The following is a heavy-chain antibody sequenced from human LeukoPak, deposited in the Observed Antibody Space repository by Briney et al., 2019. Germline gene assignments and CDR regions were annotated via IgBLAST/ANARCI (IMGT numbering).Heavy chain of an antibody. CDR2: IKHSVRT. J-gene: IGHJ4*02. CDR3: ARGPNSFCSGWYGGIRFDY. D-gene: IGHD6-19*01. CDR1: SGSSSGYY. V-gene: IGHV4-34*01. Sequence: TRSPTCAVYSGSSSGYYTSWIRPPPGKGLEWIGEIKHSVRTNNNTSPKSRVTISVDTPKNKFSLKLSSVTAADTAVYYCARGPNSFCSGWYGGIRFDYLGQGTLVTVSS.